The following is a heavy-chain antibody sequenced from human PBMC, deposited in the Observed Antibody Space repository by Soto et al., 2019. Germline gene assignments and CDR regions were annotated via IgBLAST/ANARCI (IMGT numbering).Heavy chain of an antibody. CDR2: INSDGSST. V-gene: IGHV3-74*01. CDR3: ARDAAAGTDAGYFDY. D-gene: IGHD6-13*01. Sequence: GGSLRLSCAASGFTFSSYWMHWVRQAPGKGLVWVSRINSDGSSTTYADSVKGRFTISRDNAKNTLYLQMNSLRAEDTAVYYCARDAAAGTDAGYFDYWGQGTLVTVSS. CDR1: GFTFSSYW. J-gene: IGHJ4*02.